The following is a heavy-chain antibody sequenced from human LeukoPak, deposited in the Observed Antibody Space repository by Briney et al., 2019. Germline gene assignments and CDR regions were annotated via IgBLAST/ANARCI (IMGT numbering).Heavy chain of an antibody. J-gene: IGHJ4*02. Sequence: ASVKVSCKASGYTFTSYGISWVRQAPGQGLEWMGWISAYNGNTNYAQKLQGRVTMTTDTSTSTAYMELRGLRSDDTAVYYCARVLGYSGYPTYFDYWGQGTLVTVSS. CDR1: GYTFTSYG. D-gene: IGHD5-12*01. CDR2: ISAYNGNT. CDR3: ARVLGYSGYPTYFDY. V-gene: IGHV1-18*01.